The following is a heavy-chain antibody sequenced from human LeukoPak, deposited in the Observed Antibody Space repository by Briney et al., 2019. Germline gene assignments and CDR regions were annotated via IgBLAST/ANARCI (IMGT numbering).Heavy chain of an antibody. CDR1: GFTFSSYG. D-gene: IGHD6-13*01. CDR2: IWYDGSNK. Sequence: GGSLRLSCAASGFTFSSYGMHWVRQAPGKGLEWVAVIWYDGSNKYYADSVKGRFTISRDNSKNTLYLQMNSLRAEDTAVYYCARDRRPYSSSWYSFDYWGQGTLVTVSS. J-gene: IGHJ4*02. CDR3: ARDRRPYSSSWYSFDY. V-gene: IGHV3-33*01.